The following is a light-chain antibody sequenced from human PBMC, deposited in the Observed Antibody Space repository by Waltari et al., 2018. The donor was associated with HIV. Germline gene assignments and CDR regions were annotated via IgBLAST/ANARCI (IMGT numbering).Light chain of an antibody. CDR1: SSDVGGYNY. Sequence: QSALTQPPSASGSPGQAVTISCTGTSSDVGGYNYASWYQQRPGNAPKLMIYEVSKRPSGVPDRFSGSKSGNTASLTVSGLQAEDEADYYCSSYAGSNNLVFGGGTKLTVL. CDR3: SSYAGSNNLV. CDR2: EVS. V-gene: IGLV2-8*01. J-gene: IGLJ2*01.